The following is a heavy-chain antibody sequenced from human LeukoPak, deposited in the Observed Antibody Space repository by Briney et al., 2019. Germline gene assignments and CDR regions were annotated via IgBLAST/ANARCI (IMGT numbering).Heavy chain of an antibody. CDR2: IKSKTDGGTT. J-gene: IGHJ4*02. Sequence: GGSLRLSCAASGFTFSHAWMSWVRQAPGKGLEWVGRIKSKTDGGTTDYAAPVKGRFTISRDDSKSIAYLQMNSLKTEDTAVYYCTRVGQQLVRLYYFDYWGQGTLVTVSS. CDR1: GFTFSHAW. D-gene: IGHD6-13*01. CDR3: TRVGQQLVRLYYFDY. V-gene: IGHV3-15*01.